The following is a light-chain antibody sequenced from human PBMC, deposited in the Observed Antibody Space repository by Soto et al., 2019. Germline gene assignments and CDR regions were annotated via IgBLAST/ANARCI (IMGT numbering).Light chain of an antibody. V-gene: IGLV1-44*01. CDR1: SSNIGSYT. CDR3: AAWDDSLNGPV. J-gene: IGLJ3*02. CDR2: SNN. Sequence: QSVLTQPPSMSGAPGQRVTISCSGSSSNIGSYTVNWYHQLPGTAPKLLIYSNNQRPSGVPDRFSGSKSGTSASLAISGLQSEDEADYYCAAWDDSLNGPVFGGGTKLTVL.